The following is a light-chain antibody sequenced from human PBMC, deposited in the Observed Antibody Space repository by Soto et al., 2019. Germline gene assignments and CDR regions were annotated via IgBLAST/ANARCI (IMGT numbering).Light chain of an antibody. J-gene: IGLJ2*01. Sequence: QSVLTQPPSVSGAPGQRVTISCTGSSSNIGAGYDVHWYQQLPGTAPKLLIYGNSNRPSGVPDRFSGSKSGTSATLDITGLQTGDEADYYCGTWDSSLSAGVFGGGTKLTVL. CDR1: SSNIGAGYD. V-gene: IGLV1-40*01. CDR2: GNS. CDR3: GTWDSSLSAGV.